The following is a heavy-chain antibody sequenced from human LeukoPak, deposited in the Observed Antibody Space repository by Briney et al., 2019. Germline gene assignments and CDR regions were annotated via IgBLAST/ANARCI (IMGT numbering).Heavy chain of an antibody. CDR1: GFTFSNYH. D-gene: IGHD5-12*01. Sequence: QPGGSLRLSCAASGFTFSNYHMNWVRQAPGKGLEWVSYISRSTTTIYYAGSVRGRFSISRDNAQKSLYLQMNSLTAEDTAVYYCARDLVAVPASPNYFDYWGHGTLVTVSS. CDR2: ISRSTTTI. CDR3: ARDLVAVPASPNYFDY. V-gene: IGHV3-48*01. J-gene: IGHJ4*01.